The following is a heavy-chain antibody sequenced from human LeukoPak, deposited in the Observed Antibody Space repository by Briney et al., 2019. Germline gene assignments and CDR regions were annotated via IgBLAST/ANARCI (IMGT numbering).Heavy chain of an antibody. CDR2: IIPILGIA. D-gene: IGHD2-15*01. Sequence: GASVKVSCKASGGTFTSYAISWVRQARGQGLEWMGRIIPILGIANYAQKFQGRVTITADKSTSTAYMELSSLRSEDTAVYYCARGYCSGGSCYRGAFDYWGQGTLVTVSS. CDR3: ARGYCSGGSCYRGAFDY. V-gene: IGHV1-69*04. CDR1: GGTFTSYA. J-gene: IGHJ4*02.